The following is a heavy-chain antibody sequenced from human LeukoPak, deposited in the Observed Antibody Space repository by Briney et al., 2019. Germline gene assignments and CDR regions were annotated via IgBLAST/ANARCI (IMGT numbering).Heavy chain of an antibody. Sequence: SVKVSCKTSGYAFTDYYMHWVRQAPGQGLEWVGRINPNSGDTKYAQNFQGRVTMTRDTSISTAYMELSRLTSDDTAVYFCARVSDTSGASCFAFWGQGTLVTVSS. CDR1: GYAFTDYY. CDR3: ARVSDTSGASCFAF. V-gene: IGHV1-2*06. CDR2: INPNSGDT. D-gene: IGHD3-22*01. J-gene: IGHJ4*02.